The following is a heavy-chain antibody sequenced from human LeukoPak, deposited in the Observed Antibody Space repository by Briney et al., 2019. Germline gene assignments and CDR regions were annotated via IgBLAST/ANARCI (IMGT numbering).Heavy chain of an antibody. V-gene: IGHV1-18*01. CDR1: GYYG. Sequence: ASVKVSCKPSGYYGFTWVRQAPGQGLEWMGWISDNNGYSNYAPKFQGRVTMTTDTTTRTAYMELRSLRSDDTAVYYCAKSLAFDSSGPLTAWGQGTLVTVSA. CDR2: ISDNNGYS. D-gene: IGHD3-22*01. CDR3: AKSLAFDSSGPLTA. J-gene: IGHJ5*02.